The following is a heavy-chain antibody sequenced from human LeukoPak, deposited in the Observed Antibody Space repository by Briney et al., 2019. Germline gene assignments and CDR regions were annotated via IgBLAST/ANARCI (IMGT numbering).Heavy chain of an antibody. CDR2: ISGSSSAI. CDR1: GFPFSGYY. J-gene: IGHJ4*02. V-gene: IGHV3-11*06. CDR3: ATYSGYDRIFDY. D-gene: IGHD5-12*01. Sequence: GGSLRLSCAASGFPFSGYYMSWIRQAPGKGLEWVPYISGSSSAINYADSVKGRFTISRDNAKNSLFLQMNSLRAEDTAVYYCATYSGYDRIFDYWGQGTLVTVSS.